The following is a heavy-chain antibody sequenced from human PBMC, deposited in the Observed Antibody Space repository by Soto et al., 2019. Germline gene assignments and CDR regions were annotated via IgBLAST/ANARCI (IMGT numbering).Heavy chain of an antibody. D-gene: IGHD3-3*01. V-gene: IGHV1-69*13. CDR1: GGTFSRYA. CDR3: ARGTRRDFGAVNPFYYYYGMDV. Sequence: SVKVSCKASGGTFSRYAISWVRQAPGQGLEWMGGIIPIVGTANYAQKFQGRVTITADESTSTAYMELSSLRSEDTALYYCARGTRRDFGAVNPFYYYYGMDVWGQGTTVTVSS. J-gene: IGHJ6*02. CDR2: IIPIVGTA.